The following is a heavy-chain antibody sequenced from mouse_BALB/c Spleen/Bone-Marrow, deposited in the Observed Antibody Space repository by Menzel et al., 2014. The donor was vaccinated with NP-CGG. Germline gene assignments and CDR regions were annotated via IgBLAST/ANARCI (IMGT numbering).Heavy chain of an antibody. CDR1: GFNIKDTY. Sequence: VHVKQSGAELVKPGASVKLSCTASGFNIKDTYMHWVKQRPEQGLEWIGRIDPANGNTKYDPKFQGKATITADTSSNTAYLQLSSLTSEDTAVYYCASYYYGSGLFAYWGQGTLVTVSA. CDR3: ASYYYGSGLFAY. D-gene: IGHD1-1*01. CDR2: IDPANGNT. J-gene: IGHJ3*01. V-gene: IGHV14-3*02.